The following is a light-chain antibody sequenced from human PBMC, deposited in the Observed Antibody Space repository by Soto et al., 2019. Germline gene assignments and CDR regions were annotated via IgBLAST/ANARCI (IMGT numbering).Light chain of an antibody. CDR3: QQYGSSSWT. CDR2: DGS. V-gene: IGKV3-11*01. Sequence: EIVLTQSPATLSLSTGEGDTLSCRASQSVSSYLAWYQQKPGQAPRLLIYDGSIRATGIPARFSGSGSCTDFTLTIIRLEPDDFAVYYYQQYGSSSWTFGQGTKVDIK. J-gene: IGKJ1*01. CDR1: QSVSSY.